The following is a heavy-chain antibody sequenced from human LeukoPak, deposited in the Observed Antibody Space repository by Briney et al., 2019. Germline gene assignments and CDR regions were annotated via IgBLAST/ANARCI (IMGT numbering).Heavy chain of an antibody. CDR2: IYYSGST. V-gene: IGHV4-39*01. CDR1: GGSISSSSYY. J-gene: IGHJ4*02. CDR3: ARLYGDYLSPIHY. D-gene: IGHD4-17*01. Sequence: SETLSLTCTVSGGSISSSSYYWGWIRQPPGKGLEWIGSIYYSGSTYYNPSLKSRVTISVDTSKNQFSLKLRSVTAADTAVYYCARLYGDYLSPIHYWGQGTLVTVSS.